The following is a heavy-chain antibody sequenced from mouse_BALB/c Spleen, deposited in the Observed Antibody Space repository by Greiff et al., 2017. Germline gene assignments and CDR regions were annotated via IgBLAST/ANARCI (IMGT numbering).Heavy chain of an antibody. V-gene: IGHV2-6-7*01. CDR3: ARDDYYGRGFAY. J-gene: IGHJ3*01. D-gene: IGHD1-1*01. CDR1: GFSLTGYG. CDR2: IWGDGST. Sequence: VQVVESGPGLVAPSQSLSITCTVSGFSLTGYGVNWVRQPPGKGLEWLGMIWGDGSTDYNSALKSRLSISKDNSKSQVFLKMNSLQTDDTARYYCARDDYYGRGFAYWGQGTLVTVSA.